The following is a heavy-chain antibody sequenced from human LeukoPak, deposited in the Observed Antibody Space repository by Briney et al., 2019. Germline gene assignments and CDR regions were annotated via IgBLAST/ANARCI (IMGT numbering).Heavy chain of an antibody. CDR3: ARCMYSSGWEYYFDY. V-gene: IGHV1-69*05. CDR1: GGTFSSYA. CDR2: IIPIYGTA. D-gene: IGHD6-19*01. Sequence: ASVKVSCKASGGTFSSYAISWVRQAPGQGLEWMGRIIPIYGTANYAQKFQGRVTITTDESTSTAYMELSSLRSEYTAVYYCARCMYSSGWEYYFDYWGQGTLVTVSS. J-gene: IGHJ4*02.